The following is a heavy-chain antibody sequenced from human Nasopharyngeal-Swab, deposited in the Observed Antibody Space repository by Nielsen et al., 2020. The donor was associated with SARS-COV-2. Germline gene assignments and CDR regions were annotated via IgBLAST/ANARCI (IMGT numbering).Heavy chain of an antibody. J-gene: IGHJ5*02. D-gene: IGHD6-13*01. Sequence: WVRQAPGQRLEWMGWINAGNGNTKYSQKFQGRVTITRDTSASTAYMELSSLRSGDTAVYYCARDLWSSSSWYALELTRGIDPWGQGTLVTVSS. V-gene: IGHV1-3*01. CDR2: INAGNGNT. CDR3: ARDLWSSSSWYALELTRGIDP.